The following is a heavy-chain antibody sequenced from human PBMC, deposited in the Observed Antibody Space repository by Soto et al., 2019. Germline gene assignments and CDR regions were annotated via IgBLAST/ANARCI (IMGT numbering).Heavy chain of an antibody. D-gene: IGHD3-10*01. Sequence: QVQLQESGPGLVKSSQTLSLTCAVSGGSISSGGNYWSWIRQHPGKGLEWIGYIYYSGSTYYNPSLKSRLTISVDTSKNQFSPKLNSVTAADTAVYYCARARMVRGVIYYYGMDVWGQGTTVTVSS. CDR2: IYYSGST. V-gene: IGHV4-31*11. J-gene: IGHJ6*02. CDR1: GGSISSGGNY. CDR3: ARARMVRGVIYYYGMDV.